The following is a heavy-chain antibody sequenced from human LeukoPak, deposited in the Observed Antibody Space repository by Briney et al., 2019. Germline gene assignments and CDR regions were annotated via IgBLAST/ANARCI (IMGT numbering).Heavy chain of an antibody. CDR1: GFTFRIYG. J-gene: IGHJ5*02. Sequence: PGGSLRLSCAVSGFTFRIYGMTWVRQAPRKGLEWVSAICGCGCGGTTYYADSVKGRFTVSRDNSKNTLYLQMNSLTAEDTAVYYCAKDRGGSYPNWFDPWGQGTLVTVSS. D-gene: IGHD1-26*01. CDR2: ICGCGCGGTT. V-gene: IGHV3-23*01. CDR3: AKDRGGSYPNWFDP.